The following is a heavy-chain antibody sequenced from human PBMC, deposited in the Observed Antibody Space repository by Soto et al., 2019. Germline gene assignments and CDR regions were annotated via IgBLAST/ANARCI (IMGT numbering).Heavy chain of an antibody. D-gene: IGHD1-1*01. CDR1: GGSISSGYYY. J-gene: IGHJ3*02. CDR3: ARVGGTTGDAFDI. CDR2: IYYSGNT. V-gene: IGHV4-30-4*01. Sequence: LSLTCSVSGGSISSGYYYWSWIRQPPGKGLEWIGNIYYSGNTYYNPSLKSRLIISIDTSKNQFSLKLSSVTAADTAVYYCARVGGTTGDAFDIWGQGTMVTVSS.